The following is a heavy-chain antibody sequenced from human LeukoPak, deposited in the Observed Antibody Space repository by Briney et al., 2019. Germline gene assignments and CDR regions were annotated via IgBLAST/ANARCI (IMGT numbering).Heavy chain of an antibody. CDR3: ARVRGPDGCFAP. Sequence: PSETLTLTRTVSGGSIDRCSDYWGWIRQPPVKGLEWIGSIYYSRTTYYNSTLTSRVTVSVNSTKNQVALKFSSVTAADTAVYYCARVRGPDGCFAPSGHRTLVSVSS. CDR2: IYYSRTT. V-gene: IGHV4-39*01. CDR1: GGSIDRCSDY. J-gene: IGHJ5*02. D-gene: IGHD1-14*01.